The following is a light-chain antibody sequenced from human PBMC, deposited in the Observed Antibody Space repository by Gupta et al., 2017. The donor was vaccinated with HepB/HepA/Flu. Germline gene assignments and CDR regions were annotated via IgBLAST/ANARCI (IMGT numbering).Light chain of an antibody. CDR2: LAS. CDR1: QSVLYSSNNKNY. Sequence: DIVMTQSPDFLALYLGKRATINCKFSQSVLYSSNNKNYLAWYQQKPGQPPKLLIYLASTRESGVPDRFSGSGSGTDFTLTISSLQAEDVAVYYCQQYYSTPQTFGQGTKVEIK. V-gene: IGKV4-1*01. J-gene: IGKJ1*01. CDR3: QQYYSTPQT.